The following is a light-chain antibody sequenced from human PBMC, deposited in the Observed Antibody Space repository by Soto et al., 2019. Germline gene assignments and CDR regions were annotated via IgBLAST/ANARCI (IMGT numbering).Light chain of an antibody. V-gene: IGKV3-20*01. J-gene: IGKJ5*01. Sequence: EIVLTQSPGTLSLSPGERATLSCRASQYISSSYLAWYQQKPGQAPRLLIYGASSGATGIPVRFSGSGSGTDFTLTISRLEPEDFAVYYCQQYHNWPIPFGQVARLDI. CDR3: QQYHNWPIP. CDR1: QYISSSY. CDR2: GAS.